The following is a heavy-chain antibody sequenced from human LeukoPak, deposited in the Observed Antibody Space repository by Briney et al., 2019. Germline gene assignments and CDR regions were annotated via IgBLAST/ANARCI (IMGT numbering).Heavy chain of an antibody. CDR2: INESGST. J-gene: IGHJ4*02. CDR3: ARQPHVEMATIRDYFDY. Sequence: SETLSLTCGVSGGSFSGYYWSWIRQSPGKGLEWIGEINESGSTDYNPSLMSRITISVDTSKNQFSLKLSSVTAADTAVYYCARQPHVEMATIRDYFDYWGQGTLVTVSS. V-gene: IGHV4-34*01. CDR1: GGSFSGYY. D-gene: IGHD5-24*01.